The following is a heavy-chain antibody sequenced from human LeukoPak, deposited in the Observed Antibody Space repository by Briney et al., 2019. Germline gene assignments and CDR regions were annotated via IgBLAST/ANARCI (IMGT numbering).Heavy chain of an antibody. CDR3: ACNRWFNAFDI. J-gene: IGHJ3*02. CDR1: GGTFSSYA. CDR2: IIPIFGTA. D-gene: IGHD4-23*01. V-gene: IGHV1-69*13. Sequence: ASVKVSCKASGGTFSSYAISWVRQAPGQGLEWMGGIIPIFGTANYAQKFQGRVTITADESTSTAYMELSSLRSEDTAVYYCACNRWFNAFDIWGQGTMVTVSS.